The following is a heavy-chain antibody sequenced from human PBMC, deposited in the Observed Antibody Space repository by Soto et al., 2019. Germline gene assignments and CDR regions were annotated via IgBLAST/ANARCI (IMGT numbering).Heavy chain of an antibody. D-gene: IGHD3-10*01. CDR1: GGSISSGGYY. Sequence: TLSLTCTVSGGSISSGGYYWSWIRQHPGKGLEWIGYIYYSGSTYYNPSLKSRVTISVDTSKNQFSLKLSSVTAADTAVYYCAREGSPGVDYWGQGTLVTVSS. V-gene: IGHV4-31*03. J-gene: IGHJ4*02. CDR3: AREGSPGVDY. CDR2: IYYSGST.